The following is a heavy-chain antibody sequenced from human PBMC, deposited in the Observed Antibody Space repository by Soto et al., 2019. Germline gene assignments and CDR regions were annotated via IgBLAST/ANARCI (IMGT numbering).Heavy chain of an antibody. J-gene: IGHJ4*02. Sequence: ESGGGVVQPGRSLRLSCAASGFTFSSYGMHWVRQAPGKGLEWVAVISYDGSNKYYADSVKGRFTISRDNSKNTLYLQMNSLRAEDTAVYYCAKVGVAVAGNDYWSQGTLVTVSS. CDR3: AKVGVAVAGNDY. D-gene: IGHD6-19*01. V-gene: IGHV3-30*18. CDR2: ISYDGSNK. CDR1: GFTFSSYG.